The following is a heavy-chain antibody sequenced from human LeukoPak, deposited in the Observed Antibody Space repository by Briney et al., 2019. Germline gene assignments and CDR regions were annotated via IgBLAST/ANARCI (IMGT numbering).Heavy chain of an antibody. D-gene: IGHD3-10*01. CDR2: IYYSGST. J-gene: IGHJ6*02. CDR3: ARAMVRGTGYGMDV. CDR1: GGSISSYY. Sequence: SETLSLTCTVSGGSISSYYWSWIRQPPGKGLEWIGYIYYSGSTNYNPSLKSRVTISVDTSKNQFSLKLSSVTAADTAVYYCARAMVRGTGYGMDVWGQGTTVTVSS. V-gene: IGHV4-59*01.